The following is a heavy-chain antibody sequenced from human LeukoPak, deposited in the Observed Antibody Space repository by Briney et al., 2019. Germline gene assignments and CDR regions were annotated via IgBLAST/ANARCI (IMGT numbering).Heavy chain of an antibody. CDR2: TYYRSKWYN. Sequence: SQTLSLTCAISGDSVSSNSAAWNWIRQSPSRGLEWLGRTYYRSKWYNDYAVSVKSRITVNPDTSKNQFSLQLNSVTPEDTAVYYCARESDGYYDSSGYYLSFGYWGQGTLVTVSS. J-gene: IGHJ4*02. CDR1: GDSVSSNSAA. V-gene: IGHV6-1*01. D-gene: IGHD3-22*01. CDR3: ARESDGYYDSSGYYLSFGY.